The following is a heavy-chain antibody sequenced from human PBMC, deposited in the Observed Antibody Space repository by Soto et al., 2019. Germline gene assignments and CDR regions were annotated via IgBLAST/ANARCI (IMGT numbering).Heavy chain of an antibody. J-gene: IGHJ4*02. CDR3: AKDRDSSGYLLDY. CDR2: ISYDGSNK. D-gene: IGHD3-22*01. V-gene: IGHV3-30*18. Sequence: VGSLRLSCAASGFTFSSYGMHWVRQAPGKGLEWVAVISYDGSNKYYADSVKGRFTISRDNSKNTLYLQMNSLRAEDTAVYYCAKDRDSSGYLLDYWGQGTLVTVSS. CDR1: GFTFSSYG.